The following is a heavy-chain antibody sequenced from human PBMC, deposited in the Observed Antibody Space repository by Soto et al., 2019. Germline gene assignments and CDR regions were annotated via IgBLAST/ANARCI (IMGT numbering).Heavy chain of an antibody. CDR1: EDTFSIYT. CDR2: VLPFLDVT. V-gene: IGHV1-69*02. J-gene: IGHJ4*02. Sequence: QVQLVQSGSEVKEPGSSVKISCKTSEDTFSIYTLSWVRQAPGQGLVWMGRVLPFLDVTTYSQRFQGRVTITAGRSTTTAYMELSSLTFEDTAVYYCARDRKNSNWPNFDSWGPGTLVTVSS. CDR3: ARDRKNSNWPNFDS. D-gene: IGHD6-13*01.